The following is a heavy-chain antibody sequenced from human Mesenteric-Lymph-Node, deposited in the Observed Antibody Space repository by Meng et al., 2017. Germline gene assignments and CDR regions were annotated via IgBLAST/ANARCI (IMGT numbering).Heavy chain of an antibody. CDR3: ARTNYGDYNWFDP. D-gene: IGHD4-17*01. CDR2: IYYSGST. Sequence: QVQLQESGPGLVKPSQTLSLTCTVSGGSISSGSYYWSWIRQHPGKGLEWIGYIYYSGSTYYNPSLRSRVAISIDTSKNQFSLKLTSVTAADTAVYFCARTNYGDYNWFDPWGQGTLVTASS. V-gene: IGHV4-31*03. J-gene: IGHJ5*02. CDR1: GGSISSGSYY.